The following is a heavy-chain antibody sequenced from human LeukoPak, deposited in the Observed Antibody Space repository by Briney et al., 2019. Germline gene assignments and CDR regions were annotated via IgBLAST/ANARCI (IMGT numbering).Heavy chain of an antibody. CDR1: GGSISSGSYF. D-gene: IGHD2-8*01. J-gene: IGHJ5*02. V-gene: IGHV4-61*02. Sequence: SETLSLTCTVSGGSISSGSYFRSWIRQSAGRGLEWIGRIDSSGNINYNPSLKSRVTMSLDTSKNQFSLKLSSVTAADTAVYYCAREALPNGVWRVGWFDPWGQGTLVTVFS. CDR3: AREALPNGVWRVGWFDP. CDR2: IDSSGNI.